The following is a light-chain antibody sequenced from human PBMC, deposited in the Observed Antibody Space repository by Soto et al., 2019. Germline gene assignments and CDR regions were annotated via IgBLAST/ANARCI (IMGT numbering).Light chain of an antibody. J-gene: IGKJ1*01. Sequence: LTQSPGTLSLYPGERATLSCRASQSVSSSYLAWYQQKPGQAPRLLIYGASNRATGIPDRISGSGSGTDFTLTISRLEPEDFAVYYCQHYGSSPWTFGQGSK. CDR2: GAS. V-gene: IGKV3-20*01. CDR1: QSVSSSY. CDR3: QHYGSSPWT.